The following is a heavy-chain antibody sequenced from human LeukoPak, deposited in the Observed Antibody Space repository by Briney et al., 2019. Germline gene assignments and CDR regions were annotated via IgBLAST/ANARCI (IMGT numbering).Heavy chain of an antibody. Sequence: ASVKVSCKASGYTFTGYYMHWVRQAPGQGLEWMGWINPNSGGTNYAQKLQGRVTMTTDTSTSTAYMELRSLRSDYTAVYYCARRQVWFGELPDYWGQGTLVTVSS. CDR3: ARRQVWFGELPDY. CDR1: GYTFTGYY. V-gene: IGHV1-2*02. J-gene: IGHJ4*02. CDR2: INPNSGGT. D-gene: IGHD3-10*01.